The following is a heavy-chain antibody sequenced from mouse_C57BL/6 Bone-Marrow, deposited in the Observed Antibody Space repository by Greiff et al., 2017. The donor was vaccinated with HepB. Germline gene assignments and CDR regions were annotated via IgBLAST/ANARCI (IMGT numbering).Heavy chain of an antibody. J-gene: IGHJ2*01. CDR2: INPNNGGT. D-gene: IGHD1-1*02. Sequence: EVQLQQSGPELVKPGASVKISCKASGYTFTDYYMNWVKQSHGKSLEWIGDINPNNGGTSYNQKFKGKATLTVDKSSSTAYMELRSLTSEDSAVYYCARSRWKYYFDYWGQGTTLTVSS. CDR3: ARSRWKYYFDY. V-gene: IGHV1-26*01. CDR1: GYTFTDYY.